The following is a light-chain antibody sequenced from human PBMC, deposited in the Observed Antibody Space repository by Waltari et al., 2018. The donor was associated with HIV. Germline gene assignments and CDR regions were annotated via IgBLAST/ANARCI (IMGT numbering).Light chain of an antibody. CDR3: QVWDRSSAQVI. J-gene: IGLJ2*01. CDR2: FDL. CDR1: NIESKS. Sequence: SYELTQPHSVSVAPGQTAMITCGGNNIESKSVQWYQQKPGQAPVLVIYFDLDRPSGIPERFSGSGAGNTATLTISRVDAGDEADYYGQVWDRSSAQVIFGGGTKLAVL. V-gene: IGLV3-21*04.